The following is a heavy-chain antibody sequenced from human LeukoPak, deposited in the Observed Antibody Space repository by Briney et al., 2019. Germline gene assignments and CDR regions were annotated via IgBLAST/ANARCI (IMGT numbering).Heavy chain of an antibody. CDR1: GGSIISTNYY. V-gene: IGHV4-39*07. CDR3: AKDLRWLYYFDY. J-gene: IGHJ4*02. D-gene: IGHD4-23*01. Sequence: SETLSLTCSVSGGSIISTNYYWAWIRQPPGKGLEWIGSIHYSGTAYYGATLSGRATISVDTSKNQFSLKVSDVTAADTAVYYCAKDLRWLYYFDYWGQGTLVTVSS. CDR2: IHYSGTA.